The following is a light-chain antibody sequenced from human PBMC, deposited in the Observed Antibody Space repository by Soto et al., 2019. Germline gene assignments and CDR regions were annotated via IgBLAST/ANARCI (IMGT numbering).Light chain of an antibody. Sequence: DLVMTQSPLSLPVTPGEPASISCRSSQSLLHSNGYNYLDWYLQKPGQSPQLLIYLGSNRASGVPDRFSGSGSGTYFTLKIRRVEAEDVGVYYCMQALQTPLTFGGGTKVEIK. V-gene: IGKV2-28*01. CDR1: QSLLHSNGYNY. CDR3: MQALQTPLT. CDR2: LGS. J-gene: IGKJ4*01.